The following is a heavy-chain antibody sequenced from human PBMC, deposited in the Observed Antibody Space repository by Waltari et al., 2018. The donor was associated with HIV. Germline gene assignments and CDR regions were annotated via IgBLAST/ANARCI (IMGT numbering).Heavy chain of an antibody. V-gene: IGHV3-23*01. J-gene: IGHJ4*02. CDR2: ISGSGGST. CDR1: EFTFSTYL. Sequence: EVQLLVSGGGLVQPGESLSLSCAGLEFTFSTYLLNRVRRAPGMGLEWVASISGSGGSTYYADSVKGRFTISRDNFKDSLSLNMNNLRAEDTAVYYCARGFDTNDGSPEYWGQGTLVTVSS. D-gene: IGHD2-8*01. CDR3: ARGFDTNDGSPEY.